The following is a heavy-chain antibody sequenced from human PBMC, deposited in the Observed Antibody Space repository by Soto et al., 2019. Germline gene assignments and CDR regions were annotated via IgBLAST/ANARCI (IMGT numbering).Heavy chain of an antibody. Sequence: SETLSLTCAVDGGSFSGDYWTWIRQTPGEGLEGSGEINYRGSSYYNPSLESRISMAVDTSKNQFSLKVRSVTAADTAVYFCVRGQPHRITIFEVVIRSYDYGMDVWGQGTTVT. CDR2: INYRGSS. J-gene: IGHJ6*02. CDR1: GGSFSGDY. V-gene: IGHV4-34*01. CDR3: VRGQPHRITIFEVVIRSYDYGMDV. D-gene: IGHD3-3*02.